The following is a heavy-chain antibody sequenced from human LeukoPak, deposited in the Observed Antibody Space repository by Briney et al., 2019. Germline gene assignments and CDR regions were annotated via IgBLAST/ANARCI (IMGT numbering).Heavy chain of an antibody. V-gene: IGHV4-39*02. CDR3: ARDIRDSSSWYGYFDY. J-gene: IGHJ4*02. D-gene: IGHD6-13*01. Sequence: PSETLSLTCTVSGGSISSSSYYWGWIRQPPGKGLGWIGSIYYSGSPYYNPLLKRPINKSVDKSKNLFSLKLSSVTAADTAVYYCARDIRDSSSWYGYFDYWGQGTLVTVSS. CDR2: IYYSGSP. CDR1: GGSISSSSYY.